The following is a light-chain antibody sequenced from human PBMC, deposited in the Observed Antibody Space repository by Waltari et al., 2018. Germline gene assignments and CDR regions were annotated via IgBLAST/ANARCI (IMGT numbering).Light chain of an antibody. V-gene: IGLV1-47*01. Sequence: QSVLTQAPSASGTPGQQVTISCCGSVSDIGYNYACWYKQLPGTAPKLLIYGNTQRPSGVPDRFSGSKSGTSASLAISDLRSEDEADYYCAAWDDNLLYVFGTGTKVTVL. CDR1: VSDIGYNY. CDR3: AAWDDNLLYV. J-gene: IGLJ1*01. CDR2: GNT.